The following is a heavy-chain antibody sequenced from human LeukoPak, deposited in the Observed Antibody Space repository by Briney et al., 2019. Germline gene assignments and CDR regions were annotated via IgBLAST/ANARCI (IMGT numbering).Heavy chain of an antibody. CDR2: IYYSGST. CDR1: GGSISSYY. V-gene: IGHV4-59*08. J-gene: IGHJ3*02. CDR3: ARHDRSHDAFDI. Sequence: SETLSLTCTVSGGSISSYYWSWIRQPPGKGLGWIGYIYYSGSTNYNPSLKSRVTISVDTSKNQFSLKLSSVTAADTAVYYCARHDRSHDAFDIWGQGTMVTVSS.